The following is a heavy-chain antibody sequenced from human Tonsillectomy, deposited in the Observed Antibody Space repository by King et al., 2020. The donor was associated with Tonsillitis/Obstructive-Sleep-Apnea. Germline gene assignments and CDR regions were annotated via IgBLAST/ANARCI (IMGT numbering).Heavy chain of an antibody. CDR1: GFTFDDYA. CDR3: AKDIIPSIFYMDV. J-gene: IGHJ6*03. D-gene: IGHD2-21*01. V-gene: IGHV3-9*01. CDR2: ISWNSGTI. Sequence: QLVQSGGGLVQPGRSLRLSCAASGFTFDDYAMHWVRHVPGKGLEWVSGISWNSGTIRYADSVKGRFTISRDNAKNSLYLQMNSLRAEDTALYYCAKDIIPSIFYMDVWGKGTTVTVSS.